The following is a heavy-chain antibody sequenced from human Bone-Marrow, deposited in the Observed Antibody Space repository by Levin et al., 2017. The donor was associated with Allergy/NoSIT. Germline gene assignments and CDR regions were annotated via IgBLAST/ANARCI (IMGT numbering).Heavy chain of an antibody. Sequence: NSGGSLRLSCTVSGASINSTNYYWGWIRQPPGKGLEWIGTIYYNSYTYYNPSLKSRVTISKDTSKNQFSLKLSSVTAADTAVYYCARLADNWNVNWFDPWGQGTLVTVSS. D-gene: IGHD1-20*01. J-gene: IGHJ5*02. CDR1: GASINSTNYY. V-gene: IGHV4-39*07. CDR2: IYYNSYT. CDR3: ARLADNWNVNWFDP.